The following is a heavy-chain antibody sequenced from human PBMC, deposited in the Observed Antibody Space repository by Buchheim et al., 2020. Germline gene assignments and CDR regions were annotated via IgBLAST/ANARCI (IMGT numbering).Heavy chain of an antibody. CDR1: GFTFSRYN. CDR3: ARDKGLSGWYFPRNHPGYYGLDV. Sequence: EVQLVESGGGLVKPGGSLRLSCAASGFTFSRYNMNWVRQAPGKGLEWVSSISGSSSYIYYADSVKGRFTISRDNSKNSLYLQMNSLRAEDTAVYYCARDKGLSGWYFPRNHPGYYGLDVWGQGTT. V-gene: IGHV3-21*01. J-gene: IGHJ6*02. CDR2: ISGSSSYI. D-gene: IGHD6-13*01.